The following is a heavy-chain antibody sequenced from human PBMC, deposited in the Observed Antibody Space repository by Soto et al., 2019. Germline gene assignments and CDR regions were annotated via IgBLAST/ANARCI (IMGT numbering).Heavy chain of an antibody. J-gene: IGHJ4*02. Sequence: PGGSLRLSCAASGFTFSSFGMHWVRQAPGKGLEWMGVIWYDGSGKHYGDSVKGRFTISRDNSKNTLYLQMDSLRGEDTAVYYCVRDGGGPMTTVATLDYWGQGTLVTVSS. D-gene: IGHD4-17*01. CDR2: IWYDGSGK. CDR3: VRDGGGPMTTVATLDY. V-gene: IGHV3-33*01. CDR1: GFTFSSFG.